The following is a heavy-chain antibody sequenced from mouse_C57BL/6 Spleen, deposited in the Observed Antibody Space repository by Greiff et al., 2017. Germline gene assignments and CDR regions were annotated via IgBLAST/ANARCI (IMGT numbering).Heavy chain of an antibody. D-gene: IGHD1-1*01. V-gene: IGHV1-80*01. CDR1: GYAFSSYW. Sequence: QVQLQQSGAELVKPGASVKISCKASGYAFSSYWMNWVKQRPGKGLEWIGQIYPGDGDTNYNGKFKGKATLTADKSSSTAYMQLSSLTSEASAVYFCSRSWAGYGSSYSYFDYWGQGTTLTVSS. J-gene: IGHJ2*01. CDR2: IYPGDGDT. CDR3: SRSWAGYGSSYSYFDY.